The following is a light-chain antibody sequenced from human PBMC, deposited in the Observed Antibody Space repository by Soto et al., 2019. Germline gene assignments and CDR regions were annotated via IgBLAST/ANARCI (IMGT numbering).Light chain of an antibody. V-gene: IGKV1-5*01. CDR2: DAS. J-gene: IGKJ1*01. CDR3: QQYNSYSLT. Sequence: DIQMTQSPSTLSASVGDRVTITCRASQSISSWLAWYQQKPGKAPKLLIYDASSLESGVPSRFSGSGSGTEFTLTISSLQPYDFSTYYCQQYNSYSLTFGQGTKLDIK. CDR1: QSISSW.